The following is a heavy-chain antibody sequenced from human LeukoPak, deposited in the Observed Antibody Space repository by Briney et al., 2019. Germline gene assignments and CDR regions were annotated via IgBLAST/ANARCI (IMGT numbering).Heavy chain of an antibody. V-gene: IGHV4-39*01. Sequence: SETLSLTCTVSGGSLSSSSYYWGWIRQPPGKGLEWIGSIYYSGSTYYNPSLKSRVTISVDTSKNQFSLKLNSVTAADTAVYFCARLYFVRWFDPWGQGILVTVSS. J-gene: IGHJ5*02. CDR1: GGSLSSSSYY. CDR2: IYYSGST. D-gene: IGHD3-10*01. CDR3: ARLYFVRWFDP.